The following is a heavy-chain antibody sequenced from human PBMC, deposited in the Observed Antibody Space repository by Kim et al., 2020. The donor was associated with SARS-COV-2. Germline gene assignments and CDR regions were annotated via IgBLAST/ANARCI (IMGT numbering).Heavy chain of an antibody. J-gene: IGHJ3*02. CDR3: ARERITMVRDAFDI. V-gene: IGHV3-74*01. Sequence: ADYVEGRFTISRDNAKNTLYLQMNSMRAEDTAVYYCARERITMVRDAFDIWGQGTMVTVSS. D-gene: IGHD3-10*01.